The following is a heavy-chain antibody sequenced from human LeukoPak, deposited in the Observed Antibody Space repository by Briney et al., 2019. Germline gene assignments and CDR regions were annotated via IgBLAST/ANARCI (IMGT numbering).Heavy chain of an antibody. CDR2: IYYSGST. CDR1: GGSISSSSYY. Sequence: SETLSLTCTVSGGSISSSSYYWGWIRQPPGKGLEWIGSIYYSGSTYYNSSLKSRVTISVDTSKNQFSLKLSSVTAADTAVYYCARSFGELDYWGQGTLVTVSS. D-gene: IGHD3-10*01. CDR3: ARSFGELDY. V-gene: IGHV4-39*01. J-gene: IGHJ4*02.